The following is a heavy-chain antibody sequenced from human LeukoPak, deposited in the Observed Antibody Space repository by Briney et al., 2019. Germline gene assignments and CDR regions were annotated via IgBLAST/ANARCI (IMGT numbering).Heavy chain of an antibody. J-gene: IGHJ4*02. Sequence: SETLSLTCTVSGGSISSSSYYWGWIRQPPGKGLEWIGSIYYSGSTYYNPSLKSRVTISVDTSKNQFSLKLSSVTAADTAVYYCASAMLSGWYQYYFDYWGQGTLVTVS. CDR3: ASAMLSGWYQYYFDY. V-gene: IGHV4-39*07. CDR1: GGSISSSSYY. CDR2: IYYSGST. D-gene: IGHD6-19*01.